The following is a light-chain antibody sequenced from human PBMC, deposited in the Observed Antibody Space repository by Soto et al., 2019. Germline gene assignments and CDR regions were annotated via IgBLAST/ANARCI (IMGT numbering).Light chain of an antibody. CDR3: CSYAGSSTL. Sequence: QSALTQPASVSGSPGQSITISCTGTSSDVGSYNLVSWYQQHPGKAPKLMIYDVSKRPSGVSNRFSGSKSGNTASLTISGLQAEDEADYYCCSYAGSSTLFGGGTQLTVL. CDR2: DVS. CDR1: SSDVGSYNL. V-gene: IGLV2-23*02. J-gene: IGLJ3*02.